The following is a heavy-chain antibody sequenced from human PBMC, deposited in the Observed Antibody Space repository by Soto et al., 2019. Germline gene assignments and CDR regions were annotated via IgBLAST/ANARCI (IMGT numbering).Heavy chain of an antibody. V-gene: IGHV1-69*06. CDR3: ARGLPVLRYLERPNHWFDP. D-gene: IGHD3-9*01. Sequence: FSVKVSCKASGGTFSSYAISWVRQAPGQGLEWMGGIIPIFGTAHYAQKFQGRVTITADKSTSTAYMELSSLRSEDTAVYYCARGLPVLRYLERPNHWFDPWGQGTRVTVSS. CDR1: GGTFSSYA. CDR2: IIPIFGTA. J-gene: IGHJ5*02.